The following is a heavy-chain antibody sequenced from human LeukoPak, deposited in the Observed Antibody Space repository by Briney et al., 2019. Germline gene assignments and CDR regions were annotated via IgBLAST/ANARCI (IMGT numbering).Heavy chain of an antibody. CDR3: AKSPLEWLDY. CDR1: GYTFTGYY. V-gene: IGHV1-2*02. CDR2: INPNSGGT. J-gene: IGHJ4*02. Sequence: ASVKVPCKASGYTFTGYYLHWVRQAPGQGLEWMGWINPNSGGTDYAQNFQGRVTLTRDTSINTAYMELSGLRSDDTAVYFCAKSPLEWLDYWGQGTLVTASP. D-gene: IGHD3-3*01.